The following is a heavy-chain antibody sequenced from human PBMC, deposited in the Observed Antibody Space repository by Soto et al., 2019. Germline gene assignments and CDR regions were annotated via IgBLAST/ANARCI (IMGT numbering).Heavy chain of an antibody. J-gene: IGHJ4*02. Sequence: GGSLRLSCAASGFTFSSYWMSWVRQAPGKGLEWVVNIKQDGSEKYYVDSGKGRFTISRDNAKNSLYLQMNSLRAEVTAVYYCARETMVRGVDYWGQGTLVTVSS. D-gene: IGHD3-10*01. CDR2: IKQDGSEK. CDR1: GFTFSSYW. V-gene: IGHV3-7*01. CDR3: ARETMVRGVDY.